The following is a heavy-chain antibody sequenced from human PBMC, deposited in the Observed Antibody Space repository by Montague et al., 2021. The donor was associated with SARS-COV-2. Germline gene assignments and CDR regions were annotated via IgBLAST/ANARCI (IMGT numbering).Heavy chain of an antibody. D-gene: IGHD1-20*01. CDR1: GGSISSYY. CDR2: IFHSGIT. CDR3: ARTEYNWNDWFDP. J-gene: IGHJ5*02. V-gene: IGHV4-59*13. Sequence: ETLSLTCSVSGGSISSYYWCWIRQSPGQGLEWIGYIFHSGITDYNPSLKSRVTISVDMSKNQFSLQLNSVTAADSAVYYCARTEYNWNDWFDPWGQGTLVTVSS.